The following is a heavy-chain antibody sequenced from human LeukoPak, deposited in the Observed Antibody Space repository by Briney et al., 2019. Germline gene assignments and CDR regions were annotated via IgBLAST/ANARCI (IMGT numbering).Heavy chain of an antibody. Sequence: SETLSLTCAVYGGSFSGYYWSRIRQPPGKGLEWIGSIYYSGSTYYNPSLKSRVTISVDTSKNQFSLKLSSVTAADTAVYYCARESDTATLYSSGWYYYYYYMDVWGKGTTVTVSS. CDR3: ARESDTATLYSSGWYYYYYYMDV. CDR2: IYYSGST. V-gene: IGHV4-34*01. D-gene: IGHD6-19*01. J-gene: IGHJ6*03. CDR1: GGSFSGYY.